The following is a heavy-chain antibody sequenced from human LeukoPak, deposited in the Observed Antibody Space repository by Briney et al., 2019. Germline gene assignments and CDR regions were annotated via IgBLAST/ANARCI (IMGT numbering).Heavy chain of an antibody. D-gene: IGHD3-3*01. CDR2: IKSKADGVTT. V-gene: IGHV3-15*01. CDR3: ATEDFSYAIFGVVTYFDS. Sequence: GGSLRLSCAASGFTFSNAWMSWVRQAPGKGLEWVGRIKSKADGVTTDYAAPVKGRFTISRDDSKNTLYLQMNSLKTEDTAVYYCATEDFSYAIFGVVTYFDSWGQGTLVTVSS. CDR1: GFTFSNAW. J-gene: IGHJ4*02.